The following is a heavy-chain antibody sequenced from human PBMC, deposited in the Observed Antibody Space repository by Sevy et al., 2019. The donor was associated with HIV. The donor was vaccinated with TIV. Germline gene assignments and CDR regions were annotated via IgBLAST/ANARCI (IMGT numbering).Heavy chain of an antibody. D-gene: IGHD1-1*01. Sequence: ASVKVSCKASGGTFRQFPISWVRQAPGQGLEWMGGIIPIFATVNYAQKFQGRVTITADESTSTGYMELSSLRSEDTGGYYSVKGDKGLEGRKFPSNYHYGFDGWGPGTTVTVSS. J-gene: IGHJ6*02. CDR1: GGTFRQFP. V-gene: IGHV1-69*13. CDR2: IIPIFATV. CDR3: VKGDKGLEGRKFPSNYHYGFDG.